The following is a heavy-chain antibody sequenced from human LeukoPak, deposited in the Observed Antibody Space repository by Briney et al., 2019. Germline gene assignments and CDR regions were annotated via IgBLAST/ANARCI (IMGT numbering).Heavy chain of an antibody. CDR1: GFTFGDYA. CDR3: TRDSYSSQLAYY. V-gene: IGHV3-49*03. D-gene: IGHD2-2*01. CDR2: IRSKAYGGTT. J-gene: IGHJ4*02. Sequence: GGSLRLSCTASGFTFGDYAMSWFRQAPGKGLGWVGFIRSKAYGGTTEYAASVKGRFTISRDDSKSIAYLQMNSLKTEDTAVYYCTRDSYSSQLAYYWGQGTLVTVSS.